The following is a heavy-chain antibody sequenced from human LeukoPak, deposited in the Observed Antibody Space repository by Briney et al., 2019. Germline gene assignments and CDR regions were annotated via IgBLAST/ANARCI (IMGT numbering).Heavy chain of an antibody. D-gene: IGHD2-2*01. CDR3: ARPRGCGSSRCNNFDY. V-gene: IGHV3-23*01. CDR2: ISGSGGST. Sequence: GGTLRLSCAASAFTFRSYGMSWVRQAPGKGLEWVSGISGSGGSTHYADSVKGRFTISRDNSKNTLYMQMNSLRAEDTAVYYCARPRGCGSSRCNNFDYWGQGTLVTVSS. J-gene: IGHJ4*02. CDR1: AFTFRSYG.